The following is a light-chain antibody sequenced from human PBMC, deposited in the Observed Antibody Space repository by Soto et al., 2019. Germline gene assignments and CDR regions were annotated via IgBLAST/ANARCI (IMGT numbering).Light chain of an antibody. CDR1: QAITNN. V-gene: IGKV1-9*01. CDR3: LQHNSYPYT. Sequence: DIHLTQSPSSLSASVGDRVTITCRASQAITNNLAWYQQKPGNPPRLLIYEESTLQVGVPSRFSGGGSGTEFTLAISGLQPEDFATYYCLQHNSYPYTFGQGTKLEIK. J-gene: IGKJ2*01. CDR2: EES.